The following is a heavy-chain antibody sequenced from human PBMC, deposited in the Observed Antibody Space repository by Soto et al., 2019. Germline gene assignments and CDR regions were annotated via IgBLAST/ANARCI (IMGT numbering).Heavy chain of an antibody. Sequence: QAQLVQSGAEVKKPGSSVKVSCKASGGTFSSYAISWVRQAPGQGLEWMGGIIPISGTANYAQKFQGRVTITADESTSTVYMELSSLRSEDTAVYFCARSQGSSTSLEIYYYYYYGMDVWGQGTTVTVSS. CDR3: ARSQGSSTSLEIYYYYYYGMDV. D-gene: IGHD2-2*01. V-gene: IGHV1-69*01. CDR1: GGTFSSYA. J-gene: IGHJ6*02. CDR2: IIPISGTA.